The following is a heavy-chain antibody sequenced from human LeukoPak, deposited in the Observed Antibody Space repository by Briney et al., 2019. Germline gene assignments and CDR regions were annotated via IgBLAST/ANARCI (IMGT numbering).Heavy chain of an antibody. Sequence: ASVKVSCKASGYTFTSYDINWVRQATGQGIEWMGWMNPNSGNTGYAQKFQGRVTMTRNTSISTAYMELSRLRSDDTAVYYCARVRFGAILREWFDPWGQGTLVTVSS. CDR1: GYTFTSYD. J-gene: IGHJ5*02. CDR2: MNPNSGNT. D-gene: IGHD3-10*01. V-gene: IGHV1-8*01. CDR3: ARVRFGAILREWFDP.